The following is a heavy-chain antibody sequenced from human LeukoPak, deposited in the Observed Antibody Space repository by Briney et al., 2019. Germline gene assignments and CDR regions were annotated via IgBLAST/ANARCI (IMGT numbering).Heavy chain of an antibody. CDR1: GFTFSSYA. V-gene: IGHV3-30*04. D-gene: IGHD3-10*01. Sequence: GRSLRLSCAASGFTFSSYAMHWVRQAPGKGLEGVVVISYDGSNKYYADSVKGRFTISRDNSKNTLYLQMNSLRAEDTAVYYCARGNYYGSGSYQPPFDYWGQGTLVTVSS. J-gene: IGHJ4*02. CDR3: ARGNYYGSGSYQPPFDY. CDR2: ISYDGSNK.